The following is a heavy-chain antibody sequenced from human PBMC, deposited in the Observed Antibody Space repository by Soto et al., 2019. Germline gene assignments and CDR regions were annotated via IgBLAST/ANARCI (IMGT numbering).Heavy chain of an antibody. J-gene: IGHJ5*02. D-gene: IGHD6-13*01. CDR2: ISYDGSNK. CDR1: GFTFSSYA. V-gene: IGHV3-30-3*01. CDR3: ARAWGIAAAA. Sequence: XVSLRLSCAASGFTFSSYAMRWVRQAPGKGLEWVAVISYDGSNKYYADSVKGRFTISRDNSKNTLYLQMNSLRAEDTAVYYCARAWGIAAAAWGQGTLVTVSS.